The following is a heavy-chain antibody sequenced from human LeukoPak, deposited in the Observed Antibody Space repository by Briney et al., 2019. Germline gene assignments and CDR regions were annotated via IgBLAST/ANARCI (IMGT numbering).Heavy chain of an antibody. J-gene: IGHJ4*02. V-gene: IGHV4-61*01. Sequence: PSETLSLTCTVSGGSVSSGSYYWSWIRQPPGKGLEWIGYIYYSGSTNYNPSLKSRVTISVDTSKNQFSLNLTSVTAADTAVYYCSRESGAFSPFGYWGQGTLVTVSS. CDR1: GGSVSSGSYY. D-gene: IGHD1-26*01. CDR3: SRESGAFSPFGY. CDR2: IYYSGST.